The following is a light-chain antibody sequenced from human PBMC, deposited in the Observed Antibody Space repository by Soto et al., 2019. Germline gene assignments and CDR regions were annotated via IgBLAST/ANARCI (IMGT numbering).Light chain of an antibody. V-gene: IGLV1-36*01. Sequence: QSVLTQPPSVSEAPRQRVTISCSGSSSNIGNNAVNWYQQLPGKAPKLLIYYDDLLPSGVSDRFSGSKSGTSASLAISGLQSGDEADYYCAAWDDSLNGRVFGTGTKVTVL. CDR2: YDD. J-gene: IGLJ1*01. CDR1: SSNIGNNA. CDR3: AAWDDSLNGRV.